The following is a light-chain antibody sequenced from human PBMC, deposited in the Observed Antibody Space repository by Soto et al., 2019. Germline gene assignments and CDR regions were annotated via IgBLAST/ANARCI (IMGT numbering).Light chain of an antibody. J-gene: IGLJ3*02. CDR2: DVN. V-gene: IGLV2-14*01. Sequence: QSVLTQPASVSGSPGQSITISCTGTSSDVGGYNYVSWYQQNPRKAPKLMIYDVNNRPSGISTRFSGSKSGNTASLTISGLQAEDEADYYCSSYTSNNTLVVFGGGTKLTVL. CDR1: SSDVGGYNY. CDR3: SSYTSNNTLVV.